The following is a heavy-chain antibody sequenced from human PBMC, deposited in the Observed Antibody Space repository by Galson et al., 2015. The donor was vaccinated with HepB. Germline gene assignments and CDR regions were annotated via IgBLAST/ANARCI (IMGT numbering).Heavy chain of an antibody. V-gene: IGHV3-7*01. D-gene: IGHD3-22*01. CDR1: GFTFSSYW. CDR2: IKQDGSEK. CDR3: ARDGPSYYNDTSGYYVGY. J-gene: IGHJ4*02. Sequence: SLRLSCAASGFTFSSYWMNWVRQAPGKGLEWVAAIKQDGSEKYYVDSVKGRFTISRDNAKNSLELQMNSLRSEDTAVFYCARDGPSYYNDTSGYYVGYWGRGTLVTVSS.